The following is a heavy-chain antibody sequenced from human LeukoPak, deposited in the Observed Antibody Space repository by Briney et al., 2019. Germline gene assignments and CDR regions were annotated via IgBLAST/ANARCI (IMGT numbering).Heavy chain of an antibody. Sequence: SETLSLTCTVSGGSISSGSYYWSWIRQPAGKGLEWIGRIYTSGSTNYNPSLKSRVTISGDTSKNQFSLKLSSVTAADTAVYYCANDPARDWGQGTLVTVSS. J-gene: IGHJ4*02. V-gene: IGHV4-61*02. CDR3: ANDPARD. CDR2: IYTSGST. CDR1: GGSISSGSYY.